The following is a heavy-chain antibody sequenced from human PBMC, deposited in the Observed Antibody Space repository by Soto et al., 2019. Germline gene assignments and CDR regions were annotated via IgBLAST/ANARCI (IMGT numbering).Heavy chain of an antibody. Sequence: PSETLSLTCSVSGGSITRRNYYWGWIRQPPGKGLEWIGSIYYSGSTYYNPSLKSRVTISVDTSKNQFSLKLSSVTAADTAVYYCARHTPAISISDHWGQGTLVTVSS. CDR3: ARHTPAISISDH. D-gene: IGHD2-15*01. V-gene: IGHV4-39*01. CDR2: IYYSGST. J-gene: IGHJ4*02. CDR1: GGSITRRNYY.